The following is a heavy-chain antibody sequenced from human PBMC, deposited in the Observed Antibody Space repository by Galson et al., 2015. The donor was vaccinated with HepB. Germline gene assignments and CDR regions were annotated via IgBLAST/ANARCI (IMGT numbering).Heavy chain of an antibody. CDR3: TTELGYDSSGYYKDY. D-gene: IGHD3-22*01. CDR1: GFTFSNAW. J-gene: IGHJ4*02. V-gene: IGHV3-15*01. Sequence: SLRLSCAASGFTFSNAWMSWVRQAPGKGLEWVGRIKSKTDGGTTDYAAPVKGRFTISRDDSKNTLYLQMNSLKTEDTAVYYCTTELGYDSSGYYKDYWGQGTLVTVSS. CDR2: IKSKTDGGTT.